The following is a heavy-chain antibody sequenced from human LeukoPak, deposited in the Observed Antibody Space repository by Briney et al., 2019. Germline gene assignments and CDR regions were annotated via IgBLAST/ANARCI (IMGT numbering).Heavy chain of an antibody. D-gene: IGHD2-15*01. Sequence: SETLSLTCTVSGGSISSSSYYWGWISQPPGKGLEWIGSIYYSGSTYYNPSLKSRVTISVDTSKNQFSLKLSSVTAADTAVYYCATLRYCSGGSCYPANTNWFDPWGQGTLVTVSS. CDR2: IYYSGST. CDR3: ATLRYCSGGSCYPANTNWFDP. CDR1: GGSISSSSYY. J-gene: IGHJ5*02. V-gene: IGHV4-39*01.